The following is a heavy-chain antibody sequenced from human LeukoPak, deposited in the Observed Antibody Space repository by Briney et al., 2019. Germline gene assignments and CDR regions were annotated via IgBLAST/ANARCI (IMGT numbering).Heavy chain of an antibody. J-gene: IGHJ4*02. CDR1: GYTFTSYF. CDR3: ARVGVTAATADY. Sequence: ASVKVSCKASGYTFTSYFMHWMRQTPGQGPEWMGIINPRGGSTEYSHKFQGRLTMTSDTSTCTVYMELNSLRSEDTAVYFCARVGVTAATADYWGQGTLVTVSS. D-gene: IGHD6-25*01. V-gene: IGHV1-46*01. CDR2: INPRGGST.